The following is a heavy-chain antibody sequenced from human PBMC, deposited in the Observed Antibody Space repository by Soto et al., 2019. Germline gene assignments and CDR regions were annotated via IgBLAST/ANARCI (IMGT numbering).Heavy chain of an antibody. CDR1: GYSFTSYG. CDR3: ARDLEDIFSGSYSYYYAMDV. D-gene: IGHD2-15*01. V-gene: IGHV1-18*01. CDR2: ISTHTGHT. Sequence: QVQVVQSGAEVTKPGASVKVSCKASGYSFTSYGISWVRQAPGQGLEWMGWISTHTGHTNYAQKLQGRVTLTRDTSPSTAYMELRSLRSDDTAVYYCARDLEDIFSGSYSYYYAMDVWGQGTTVTVSS. J-gene: IGHJ6*02.